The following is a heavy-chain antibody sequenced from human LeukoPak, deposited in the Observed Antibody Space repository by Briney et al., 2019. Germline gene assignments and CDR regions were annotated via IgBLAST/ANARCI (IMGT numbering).Heavy chain of an antibody. CDR2: IYYSGST. V-gene: IGHV4-59*01. D-gene: IGHD3-3*01. CDR3: AREGSEYYDFWSGYYTGGYYYYYMDV. CDR1: GGSISSYY. Sequence: KPSETLSLTCTVPGGSISSYYWSWIRKPPGKGLEGMGYIYYSGSTNYNSSLKSRVTISVDTSKNQFSLKLSSVTAADTAVYYCAREGSEYYDFWSGYYTGGYYYYYMDVWGKGTTVTVSS. J-gene: IGHJ6*03.